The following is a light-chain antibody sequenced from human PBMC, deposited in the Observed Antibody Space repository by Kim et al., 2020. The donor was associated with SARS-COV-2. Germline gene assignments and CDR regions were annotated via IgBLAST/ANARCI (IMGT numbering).Light chain of an antibody. V-gene: IGLV2-8*01. Sequence: QSALTQPPSASGSPGQSVTISCTGTSSDVGGYNSVSWYQQYPGKAPKLMIHEVSKRPSGVPDRFSGSKSGNTASLTVSGLQAEDEADYYCSSYAGSSVGFGGGTQLTVL. CDR2: EVS. J-gene: IGLJ2*01. CDR3: SSYAGSSVG. CDR1: SSDVGGYNS.